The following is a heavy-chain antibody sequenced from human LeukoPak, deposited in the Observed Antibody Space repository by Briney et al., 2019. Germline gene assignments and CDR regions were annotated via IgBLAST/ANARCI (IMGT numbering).Heavy chain of an antibody. CDR3: AREVDAAAAYNWFDP. V-gene: IGHV4-61*02. D-gene: IGHD2-2*01. CDR1: GGSISSGSFF. J-gene: IGHJ5*02. CDR2: IYTSGST. Sequence: SETLSLTCTVSGGSISSGSFFWSWIRQPAGKGLEYIGRIYTSGSTSYKPSLKSRVTISVDTSKNQFSLRLSSVTAADTAVYYCAREVDAAAAYNWFDPWGQGTLVTVSS.